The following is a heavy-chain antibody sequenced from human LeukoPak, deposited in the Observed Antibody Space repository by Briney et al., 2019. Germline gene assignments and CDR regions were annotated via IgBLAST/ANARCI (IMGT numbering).Heavy chain of an antibody. CDR3: AIDAQSGFDYRNSLAK. D-gene: IGHD4-11*01. CDR2: IWSDGTNR. Sequence: GGSLRPSCATSGFTFSHYSMHWVRQAPGKGLQWVAVIWSDGTNRYYGDPVKGRFTISRDNFQRTRYLQMDSLRAEDTAVYYCAIDAQSGFDYRNSLAKWSQGTLVTVSS. CDR1: GFTFSHYS. V-gene: IGHV3-33*01. J-gene: IGHJ4*02.